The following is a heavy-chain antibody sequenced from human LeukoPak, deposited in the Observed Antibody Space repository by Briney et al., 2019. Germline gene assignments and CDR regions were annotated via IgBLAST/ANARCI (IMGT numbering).Heavy chain of an antibody. CDR3: ARSQFKYCSSTSCYPGRYFQH. CDR2: INHSGST. J-gene: IGHJ1*01. D-gene: IGHD2-2*01. Sequence: SETLSLTCAVYGGSFSGYYWSWIRQPPGKGLEWIGEINHSGSTNYNPSLKSRVTISVDTSKDQFSLKLSSVTAADTAVCYCARSQFKYCSSTSCYPGRYFQHWGQGTLVTVSS. CDR1: GGSFSGYY. V-gene: IGHV4-34*01.